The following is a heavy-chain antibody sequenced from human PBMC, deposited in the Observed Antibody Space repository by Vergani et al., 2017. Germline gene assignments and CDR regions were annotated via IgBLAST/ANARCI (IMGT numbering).Heavy chain of an antibody. CDR1: GFTFSDFW. Sequence: EVLLVESGGGLVQPGESLRHSCTASGFTFSDFWMTWVRQVPGKGLEWVANIMPDGSATMYADSLRGRFSISRDNAKNSLHLHMSSLRVEDTAVYFCAKSGFVGAFETWGQGTMVTVSS. J-gene: IGHJ3*02. V-gene: IGHV3-7*01. D-gene: IGHD6-6*01. CDR3: AKSGFVGAFET. CDR2: IMPDGSAT.